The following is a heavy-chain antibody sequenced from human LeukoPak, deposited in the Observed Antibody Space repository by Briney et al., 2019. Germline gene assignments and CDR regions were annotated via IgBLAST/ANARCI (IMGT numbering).Heavy chain of an antibody. Sequence: ASVKVSCKASGYTFTSYGISWVRQAPGQGLEWMGWISAYNGNTNYAQKLQGRVTMTTDTSTSTAYMELRSLRSDDTAVYYCARDSSGWYALYQHYYYFDYWGQGTLVTVSS. D-gene: IGHD6-19*01. CDR1: GYTFTSYG. V-gene: IGHV1-18*01. CDR3: ARDSSGWYALYQHYYYFDY. CDR2: ISAYNGNT. J-gene: IGHJ4*02.